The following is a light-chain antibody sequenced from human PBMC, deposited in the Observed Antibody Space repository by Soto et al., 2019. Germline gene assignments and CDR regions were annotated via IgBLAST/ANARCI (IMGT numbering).Light chain of an antibody. CDR3: QAWDSSTVV. Sequence: SCELTQPPSVSVSPGQTASITCSGDKLGDKYACWYQQKPGQSPVLVIYQDSKRPSGIPERFSGSNSGNTATLTISGTQAMDEADYYCQAWDSSTVVFGGVTKLTVL. CDR1: KLGDKY. CDR2: QDS. J-gene: IGLJ2*01. V-gene: IGLV3-1*01.